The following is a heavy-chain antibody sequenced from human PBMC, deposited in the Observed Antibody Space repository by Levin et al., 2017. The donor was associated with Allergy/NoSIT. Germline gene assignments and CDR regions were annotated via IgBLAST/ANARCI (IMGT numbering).Heavy chain of an antibody. D-gene: IGHD1/OR15-1a*01. CDR2: INPNSGGT. V-gene: IGHV1-2*02. Sequence: ASVKVSCKASGYTFTGYYMHWVRQAPGQGLEWMGWINPNSGGTNYAQKFQGRVTMTRDTSISTAYMELSRLRSDDTAVYYCARDWGRNWNNLAYWGQGTLVTVSS. J-gene: IGHJ4*02. CDR1: GYTFTGYY. CDR3: ARDWGRNWNNLAY.